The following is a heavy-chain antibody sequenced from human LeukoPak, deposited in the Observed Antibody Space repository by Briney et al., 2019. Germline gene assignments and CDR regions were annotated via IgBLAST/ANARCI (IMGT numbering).Heavy chain of an antibody. J-gene: IGHJ3*02. D-gene: IGHD3-10*01. V-gene: IGHV1-2*02. CDR3: AREGYYYGPGSSYRSGAFDI. CDR1: GYTFTGYY. Sequence: GASVKVSCKASGYTFTGYYMHWVRQAPGQGLEWMGWINPNSGGTNYAQKFQGRVTMTRDTSISTAYMELSRLRSDDTAVYYCAREGYYYGPGSSYRSGAFDIWGQGTMVTVSS. CDR2: INPNSGGT.